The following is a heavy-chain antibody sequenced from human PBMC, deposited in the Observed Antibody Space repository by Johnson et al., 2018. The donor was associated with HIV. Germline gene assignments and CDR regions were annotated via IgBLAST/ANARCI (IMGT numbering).Heavy chain of an antibody. CDR2: ISYDGSNK. D-gene: IGHD3-3*01. J-gene: IGHJ3*02. V-gene: IGHV3-30*03. CDR1: GFTFSNYG. Sequence: VQLVESGGGVVQPGRSLRLSCAAFGFTFSNYGVHWVRQAPGKGLEWVAVISYDGSNKYYADSVKGRFTISRDNSKNTLYLQMNSLRVEDTAMYYCARGPILEWLSGDGFDMWGQGTMVTVSS. CDR3: ARGPILEWLSGDGFDM.